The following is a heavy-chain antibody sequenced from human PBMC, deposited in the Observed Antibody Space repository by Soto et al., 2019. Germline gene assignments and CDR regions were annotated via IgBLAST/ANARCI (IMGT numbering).Heavy chain of an antibody. CDR1: GFTFDDYT. CDR2: ISWDGGST. V-gene: IGHV3-43*01. D-gene: IGHD5-18*01. J-gene: IGHJ4*02. CDR3: AKEEGEGYSYGSAYDY. Sequence: GGSLRLSCAASGFTFDDYTMHWVRQAPGKGLEWVSLISWDGGSTYYADSVKGRFTISRDNSKNSLYLQMNSLRTEDTALYYCAKEEGEGYSYGSAYDYWGQGTLVTVSS.